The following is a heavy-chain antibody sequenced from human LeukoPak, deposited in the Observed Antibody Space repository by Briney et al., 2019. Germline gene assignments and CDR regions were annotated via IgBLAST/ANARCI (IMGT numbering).Heavy chain of an antibody. D-gene: IGHD3-10*01. CDR1: GFTFSSYA. J-gene: IGHJ4*02. V-gene: IGHV3-23*01. CDR3: AKDINVLLWFGELQQFDY. Sequence: PGGSLRLSCAASGFTFSSYAMSWVRQAPGKGLEWVSAISGSGGSTYYADSVKGRFTISRDNSKNTLYPQMNSLRAEDTAVYYCAKDINVLLWFGELQQFDYWGQGTLVTVSS. CDR2: ISGSGGST.